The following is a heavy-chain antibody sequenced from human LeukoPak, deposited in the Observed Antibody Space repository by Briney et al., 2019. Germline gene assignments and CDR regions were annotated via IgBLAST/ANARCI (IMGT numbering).Heavy chain of an antibody. Sequence: GGSLRLSCAASGFTFSGYAMSWVRQAPGKGLEWVSAISGSGGSTYYADSVKGRFTISRDNSKNTLYLQMNSLRAEDTAVYYCAKNAESIVGARTYYFDYWGQGTLVTVSS. V-gene: IGHV3-23*01. CDR2: ISGSGGST. D-gene: IGHD1-26*01. CDR3: AKNAESIVGARTYYFDY. CDR1: GFTFSGYA. J-gene: IGHJ4*02.